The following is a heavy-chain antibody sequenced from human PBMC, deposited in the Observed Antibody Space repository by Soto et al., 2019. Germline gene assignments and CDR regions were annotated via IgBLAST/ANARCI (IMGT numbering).Heavy chain of an antibody. V-gene: IGHV3-7*01. CDR2: IKEDGSEK. CDR1: GFSFGSYW. D-gene: IGHD2-15*01. Sequence: EVQLVESGGGLVQPGGSLRLSCAASGFSFGSYWISWVRQAPGKGLEWVANIKEDGSEKYYVDSVKGRFTISRDNAKNSLYVQMHSLRAEDTAVYYCARDEGCGGGSCYSIWRYWGQGTLVTVSP. J-gene: IGHJ4*02. CDR3: ARDEGCGGGSCYSIWRY.